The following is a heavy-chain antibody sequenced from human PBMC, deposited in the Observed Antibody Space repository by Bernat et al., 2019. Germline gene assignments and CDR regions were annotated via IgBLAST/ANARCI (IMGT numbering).Heavy chain of an antibody. V-gene: IGHV3-30*03. J-gene: IGHJ6*03. CDR2: ISYDGSNK. Sequence: QVQLVESGGGVVQPGRSLRLSCAASGFIFSNYGMHWVRQAPGKGLEWVAVISYDGSNKYYADSVKGRFTISRDNSKNTLYLQMNSLRAEDTAVYYCARDWAAAGYLDMDVWGKGTTVTVSS. D-gene: IGHD6-13*01. CDR1: GFIFSNYG. CDR3: ARDWAAAGYLDMDV.